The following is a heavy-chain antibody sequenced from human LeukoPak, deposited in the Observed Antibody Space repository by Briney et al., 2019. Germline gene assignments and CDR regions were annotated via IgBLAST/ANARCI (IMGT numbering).Heavy chain of an antibody. V-gene: IGHV4-39*01. CDR2: IYYSGST. J-gene: IGHJ5*02. Sequence: SETLSLTCTVSGGSISSSSYYWGWIRQPPGKGLEWIGSIYYSGSTYYNPSLKSRVTISVDTSKNQFSLKLSSVTAADTAVYYCATIAAAATNWFDPWGQGTLVTVSS. CDR1: GGSISSSSYY. D-gene: IGHD6-13*01. CDR3: ATIAAAATNWFDP.